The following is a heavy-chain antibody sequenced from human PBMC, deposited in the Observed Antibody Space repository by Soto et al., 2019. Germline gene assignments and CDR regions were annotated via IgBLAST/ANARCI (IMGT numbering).Heavy chain of an antibody. CDR1: GFTFSAYA. Sequence: GSLRLSCEGSGFTFSAYAMNWVRQAPGKGLEWFSYISSRSDTLYYADSVKGRFTISRDNAKNSVYLQVNNLRDEDTAVYYCARDWDIVILSVPIPNYNYGMDVWGQGTTVTVSS. V-gene: IGHV3-48*02. J-gene: IGHJ6*02. CDR3: ARDWDIVILSVPIPNYNYGMDV. CDR2: ISSRSDTL. D-gene: IGHD2-15*01.